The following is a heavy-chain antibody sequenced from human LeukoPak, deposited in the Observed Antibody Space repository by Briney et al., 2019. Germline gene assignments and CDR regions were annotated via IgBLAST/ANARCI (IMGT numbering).Heavy chain of an antibody. CDR3: VKGWQQLVRGYFDC. J-gene: IGHJ4*02. V-gene: IGHV3-74*01. Sequence: GGSLRLSCAASGFTFSSYWVHWVRQAPGKGLVWVSPINSDGSSTSYADSVKGRFTISRDNAKNTLSLQMNSLRAEDTAVYYCVKGWQQLVRGYFDCWGQGTLVTVSS. CDR1: GFTFSSYW. D-gene: IGHD6-13*01. CDR2: INSDGSST.